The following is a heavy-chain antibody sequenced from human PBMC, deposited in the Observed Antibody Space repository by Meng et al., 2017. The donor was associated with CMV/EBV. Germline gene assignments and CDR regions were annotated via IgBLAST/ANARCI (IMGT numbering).Heavy chain of an antibody. J-gene: IGHJ5*02. Sequence: ASVKVSCKASGYTFTSYDINWVRQATGQGLEWMGWMNPNSGNTGYAQKFHGRVTITRNTSISTAYMELSSLRSEDTAVYYCARGTKGYYDFWSGYRPGPWFDPWGQGTLVTVSS. D-gene: IGHD3-3*01. V-gene: IGHV1-8*03. CDR1: GYTFTSYD. CDR2: MNPNSGNT. CDR3: ARGTKGYYDFWSGYRPGPWFDP.